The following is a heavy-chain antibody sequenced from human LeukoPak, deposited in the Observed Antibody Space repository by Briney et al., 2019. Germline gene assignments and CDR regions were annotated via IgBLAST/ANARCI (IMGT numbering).Heavy chain of an antibody. CDR3: ARTHDYGDYSGY. CDR1: GFTFSSYS. Sequence: GGSLRLSCAASGFTFSSYSMNWVRQAPGKGLEWVSYISSSGSTIYYADSVKGRFTISRDNAKNSLYLQMNSLRAEDTAVYYCARTHDYGDYSGYWGQGTLVTVSS. D-gene: IGHD4-17*01. V-gene: IGHV3-48*04. J-gene: IGHJ4*02. CDR2: ISSSGSTI.